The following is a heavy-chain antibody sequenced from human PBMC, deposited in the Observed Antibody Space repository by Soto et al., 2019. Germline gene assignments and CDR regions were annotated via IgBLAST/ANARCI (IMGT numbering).Heavy chain of an antibody. Sequence: PSETLSLTCTVSGDSISSTYWSWVRQPAGRGLEWIGRIYSSGSNNYNPSLESRVTMSVDTSKNQFSLTLRSVTAADTAVYFCARGYESGYTFGHDLWXQGTLVTVSS. V-gene: IGHV4-4*07. CDR3: ARGYESGYTFGHDL. D-gene: IGHD3-3*01. CDR2: IYSSGSN. J-gene: IGHJ5*02. CDR1: GDSISSTY.